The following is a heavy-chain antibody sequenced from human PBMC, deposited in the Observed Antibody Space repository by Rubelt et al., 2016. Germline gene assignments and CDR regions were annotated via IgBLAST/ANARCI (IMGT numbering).Heavy chain of an antibody. V-gene: IGHV1-69*04. J-gene: IGHJ4*02. CDR3: ASLQYSSGWYSDY. CDR2: IIPILGIA. Sequence: QVQLVQSGAEVKKPGSSVKVSCKASGGTFSSYAISWVRQAPGQGLEWMGRIIPILGIANYARKFKGRITITADKATSTAYRGLSSLRSEDTAGYYCASLQYSSGWYSDYWGQGTLVTVSS. CDR1: GGTFSSYA. D-gene: IGHD6-19*01.